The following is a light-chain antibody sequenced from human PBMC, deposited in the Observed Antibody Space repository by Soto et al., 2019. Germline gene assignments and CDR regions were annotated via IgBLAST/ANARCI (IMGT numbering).Light chain of an antibody. J-gene: IGLJ2*01. CDR3: AAWDDSLNGPV. CDR1: DSNIGSNT. CDR2: SNT. V-gene: IGLV1-44*01. Sequence: QSVLTQPPSASGTPGQRVTISCSGSDSNIGSNTVNWYQQLPGTAPKLLIYSNTYRPSGVPDRISGSKSGTSASLAISGLQSEDEADYYCAAWDDSLNGPVFGGGTKVTVL.